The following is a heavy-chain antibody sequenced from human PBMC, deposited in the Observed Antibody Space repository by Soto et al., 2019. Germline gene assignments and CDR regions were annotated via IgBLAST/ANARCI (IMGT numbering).Heavy chain of an antibody. CDR1: GFTFSSYG. CDR3: ARDFPNYYDSSGSFDY. CDR2: IWYDGSNK. J-gene: IGHJ4*02. D-gene: IGHD3-22*01. Sequence: LRLSCAASGFTFSSYGMHWVRQAPGKGLEWVAVIWYDGSNKYYADSVKGRFTISRDNSKNALYLQMNSLRAEDTAVYYCARDFPNYYDSSGSFDYWGQGTLVTVSS. V-gene: IGHV3-33*01.